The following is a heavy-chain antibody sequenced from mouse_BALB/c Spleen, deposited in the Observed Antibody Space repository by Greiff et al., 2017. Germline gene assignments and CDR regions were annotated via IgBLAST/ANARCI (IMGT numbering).Heavy chain of an antibody. D-gene: IGHD1-2*01. V-gene: IGHV3-6*02. CDR3: ATSLLRLRGYFDY. CDR1: GYSITSGYY. J-gene: IGHJ2*01. CDR2: ISYDGSN. Sequence: VQLKESGPGLVKPSQSLSLTCSVTGYSITSGYYWNWIRQFPGNKLEWMGYISYDGSNNYNPSLKNRISITRDTSKNQFFLKLNSVTTEDTATYYCATSLLRLRGYFDYWGQGTTLTVSS.